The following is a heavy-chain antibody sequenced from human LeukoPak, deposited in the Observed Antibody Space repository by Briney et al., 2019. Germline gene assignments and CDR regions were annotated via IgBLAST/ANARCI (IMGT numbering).Heavy chain of an antibody. CDR3: AREEIEEVPTLTFNWVDNYYSHYMDV. J-gene: IGHJ6*03. CDR2: IFGSGDT. V-gene: IGHV3-66*03. Sequence: GGSLRLSCAASGFTARNNYMNWVRQSPGKGLEWVSVIFGSGDTYYADSVKGRFTISRDDSKNTVYLQMSSLRAEDTAVYYCAREEIEEVPTLTFNWVDNYYSHYMDVWGKGTTVTVSS. D-gene: IGHD5-12*01. CDR1: GFTARNNY.